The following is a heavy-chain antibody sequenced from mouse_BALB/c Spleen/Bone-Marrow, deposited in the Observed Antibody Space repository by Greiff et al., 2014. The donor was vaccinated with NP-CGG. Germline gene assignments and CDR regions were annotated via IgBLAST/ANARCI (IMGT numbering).Heavy chain of an antibody. CDR1: GFNIKDTY. V-gene: IGHV14-3*02. CDR2: IDPATGDT. J-gene: IGHJ3*01. D-gene: IGHD1-1*01. Sequence: VQLQQSGAELVKPGASVKLSCTASGFNIKDTYMHWVKQRPEQGLEWIGRIDPATGDTKYDSKFPGKATITADTSSNTAYLQLSSLTAEDTAVYYCAIYCRGSSGFAYWGQGTLVTVSA. CDR3: AIYCRGSSGFAY.